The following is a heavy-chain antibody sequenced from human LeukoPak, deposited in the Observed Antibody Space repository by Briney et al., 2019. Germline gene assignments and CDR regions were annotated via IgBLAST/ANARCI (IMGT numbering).Heavy chain of an antibody. CDR1: GFTFSSYS. CDR2: ISSSSSTI. CDR3: ARVYGGNNLLP. V-gene: IGHV3-48*01. D-gene: IGHD4-23*01. J-gene: IGHJ5*02. Sequence: GGSLRLSCAASGFTFSSYSMNWVRQAPGKGLEWVSYISSSSSTIYYADSVKGRFTISRDNAKNSLYLQMNSLRAEDTAVYYCARVYGGNNLLPWGQGTLVTVSS.